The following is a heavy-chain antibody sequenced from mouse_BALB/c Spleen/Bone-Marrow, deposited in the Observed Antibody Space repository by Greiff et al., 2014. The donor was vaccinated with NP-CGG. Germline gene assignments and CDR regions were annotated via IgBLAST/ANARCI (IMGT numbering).Heavy chain of an antibody. Sequence: VQLQQSGTVLARPGAAVKMSCKASGYTFSNYWMHWVKQRPGQGLEWIGTIHPGNSDTTYNQKFKGKAKLTAVTTTSTAYMKLRSLTNKDSAVYYCTTLARNNFDYWGQGTTLTVSS. J-gene: IGHJ2*01. D-gene: IGHD3-1*01. CDR2: IHPGNSDT. V-gene: IGHV1-5*01. CDR1: GYTFSNYW. CDR3: TTLARNNFDY.